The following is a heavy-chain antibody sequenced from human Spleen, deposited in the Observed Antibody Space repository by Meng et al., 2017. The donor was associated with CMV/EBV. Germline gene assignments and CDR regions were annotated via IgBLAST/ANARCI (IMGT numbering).Heavy chain of an antibody. V-gene: IGHV1-2*02. CDR2: INPNRGGT. Sequence: ASVKVSCKASGYIFTGYYIHWVRQAPGQGLEWMGWINPNRGGTNYAQKFQGRVTLTRDTSISSGYMELSRLRSDDTAVYYCAKAFSASWYREYYDDWGQGTLVTVSS. J-gene: IGHJ4*02. CDR1: GYIFTGYY. D-gene: IGHD6-13*01. CDR3: AKAFSASWYREYYDD.